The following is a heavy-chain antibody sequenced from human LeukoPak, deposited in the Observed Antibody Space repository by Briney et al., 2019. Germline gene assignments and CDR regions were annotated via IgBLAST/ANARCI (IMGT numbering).Heavy chain of an antibody. D-gene: IGHD3-10*01. J-gene: IGHJ5*02. CDR3: ARDRTMVRGVIRNNWFDP. CDR2: ISAYNGNT. V-gene: IGHV1-18*01. CDR1: GYTFTSYG. Sequence: ASVKVSCKASGYTFTSYGISWVRQAPGQGLEWMGWISAYNGNTNYAQKLQGRVTMTTDTSTSTAYMELRSLRSDDTAVYYCARDRTMVRGVIRNNWFDPWGQGTLVTVSS.